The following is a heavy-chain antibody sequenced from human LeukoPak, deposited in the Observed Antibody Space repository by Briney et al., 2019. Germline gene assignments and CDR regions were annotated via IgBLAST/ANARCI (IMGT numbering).Heavy chain of an antibody. Sequence: ASVKVSCKASGYTFTSYDINWVRQATGQGLEWMGWMNPNSGNTGYAQKFQGRVTMITDTSKSTAYMELRSLRSDDTAVYYCARDRVSEYYYDTSGTIPFDNWGQGTLVTVSS. V-gene: IGHV1-8*01. CDR3: ARDRVSEYYYDTSGTIPFDN. CDR2: MNPNSGNT. CDR1: GYTFTSYD. J-gene: IGHJ5*02. D-gene: IGHD3-22*01.